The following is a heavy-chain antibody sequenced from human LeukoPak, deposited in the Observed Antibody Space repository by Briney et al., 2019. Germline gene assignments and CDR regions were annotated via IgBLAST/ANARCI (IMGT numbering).Heavy chain of an antibody. V-gene: IGHV3-9*01. CDR2: ISWNSGSI. Sequence: LTGGSLRLSCAASGFTFDDYAMHWVRQAPGKGLEWVSGISWNSGSIGYADSVKGRFTISRDNAKNSLYLQMNSLRAEDTAVYYCARLEAAAGPYYFDYWGQGTLVTVSS. D-gene: IGHD6-13*01. CDR1: GFTFDDYA. CDR3: ARLEAAAGPYYFDY. J-gene: IGHJ4*02.